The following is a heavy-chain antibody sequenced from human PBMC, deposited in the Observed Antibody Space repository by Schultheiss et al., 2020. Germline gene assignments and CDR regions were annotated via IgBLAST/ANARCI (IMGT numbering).Heavy chain of an antibody. D-gene: IGHD6-19*01. CDR3: ARDGEYSSGWDYYYYYGMDV. J-gene: IGHJ6*02. CDR1: GFTFSDYY. V-gene: IGHV3-11*01. CDR2: ISSSGSTI. Sequence: GGSLRLSCAASGFTFSDYYMSWIRQAPGKGLEWVSYISSSGSTIYYADSVKGRFTISRDNAKNSLYLQMNSLRAEDTAVYYCARDGEYSSGWDYYYYYGMDVWGQGTTVTVSS.